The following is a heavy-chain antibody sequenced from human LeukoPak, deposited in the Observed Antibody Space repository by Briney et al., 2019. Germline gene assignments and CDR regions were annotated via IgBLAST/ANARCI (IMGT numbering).Heavy chain of an antibody. Sequence: PGGSLRLSCAVSGFPVSSNHMGWVRQAPGKGLEWVSVIFGGGKTSYAGSVQGRVTLSRDNSRNTLYLQIARLRVEDTAVYYCAAGRGSSWFDYWGQGTLVTVSS. CDR3: AAGRGSSWFDY. CDR2: IFGGGKT. V-gene: IGHV3-53*01. D-gene: IGHD6-13*01. CDR1: GFPVSSNH. J-gene: IGHJ4*02.